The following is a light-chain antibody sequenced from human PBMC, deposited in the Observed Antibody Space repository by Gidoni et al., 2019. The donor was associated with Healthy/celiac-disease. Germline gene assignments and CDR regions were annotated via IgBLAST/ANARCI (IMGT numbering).Light chain of an antibody. CDR3: QHCNNWHRRT. J-gene: IGKJ1*01. CDR1: QGSSSD. V-gene: IGKV3-15*01. CDR2: GAS. Sequence: PASLSVSPGERATSASMSSQGSSSDIDWYAQYPRQAPRLLIFGASARSTGAPARPSGSGSGAALTLSIISMQSEDFEVYACQHCNNWHRRTFGQXTKVDIK.